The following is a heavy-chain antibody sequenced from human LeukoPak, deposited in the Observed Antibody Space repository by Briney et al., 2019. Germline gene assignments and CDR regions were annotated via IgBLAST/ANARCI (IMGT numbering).Heavy chain of an antibody. Sequence: GGSLRLSCAASGFTFSSYWMSWVRQAPGKGLERVANIKQDGSEKYYVDSVKGRFTISRDNAKNSLYLQMSSLRAEDTAVYYCATDPYNWDPFDYWGQGTLVTVSS. J-gene: IGHJ4*02. CDR1: GFTFSSYW. CDR3: ATDPYNWDPFDY. D-gene: IGHD1-20*01. CDR2: IKQDGSEK. V-gene: IGHV3-7*01.